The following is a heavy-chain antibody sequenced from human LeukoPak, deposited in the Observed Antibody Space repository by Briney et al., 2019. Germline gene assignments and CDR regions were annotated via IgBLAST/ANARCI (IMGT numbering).Heavy chain of an antibody. V-gene: IGHV1-2*02. CDR2: INPNSGDT. J-gene: IGHJ6*02. CDR3: ARDIGSAYRNGLYYCFGMDV. CDR1: GYTFTGYY. Sequence: ASVKVSCKASGYTFTGYYMHWVRRAPGQGLEWMGWINPNSGDTNYAQKFQGRVTMTRDTSISTAYVELSRLRSDDTAVYYCARDIGSAYRNGLYYCFGMDVWGQGTTVTVSS. D-gene: IGHD5-18*01.